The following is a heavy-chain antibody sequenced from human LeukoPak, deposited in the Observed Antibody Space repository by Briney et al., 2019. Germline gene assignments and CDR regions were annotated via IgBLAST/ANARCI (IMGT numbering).Heavy chain of an antibody. J-gene: IGHJ4*02. Sequence: GGSLRLSCAASGFTFSSYSTNWVRQAPGKGLEWVSSISSSSSYIYYADSVKGRFTISRDNAKNSLYLQMNSLRAEDTAVYYCARVAAAVPSSDYWGQGTLVTVSS. D-gene: IGHD6-13*01. V-gene: IGHV3-21*01. CDR1: GFTFSSYS. CDR3: ARVAAAVPSSDY. CDR2: ISSSSSYI.